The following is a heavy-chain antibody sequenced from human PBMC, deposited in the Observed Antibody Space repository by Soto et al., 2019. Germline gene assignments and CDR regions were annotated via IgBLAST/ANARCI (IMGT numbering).Heavy chain of an antibody. J-gene: IGHJ1*01. CDR3: ARGWCSDITTYYYAY. CDR2: ITPIFGKP. CDR1: GGTFSSST. Sequence: SVKVSCKASGGTFSSSTISWVRQAPGQGLEWVGGITPIFGKPNYAQSFQGRVTMSADESTTTAYMQLSSLRSEDTALYFCARGWCSDITTYYYAYWGQGTSVTVSS. D-gene: IGHD3-22*01. V-gene: IGHV1-69*13.